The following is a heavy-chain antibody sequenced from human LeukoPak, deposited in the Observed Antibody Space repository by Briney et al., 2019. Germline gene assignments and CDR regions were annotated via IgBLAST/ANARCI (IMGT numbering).Heavy chain of an antibody. Sequence: SETLSLTCAVYGGSFSGYYWSWFRQPPGKGLEWIGRIYTSASTNYNPSLKSRVTMSVDTSKNQFSLKLSSVTAADTAVSSCARLNYHILTGYYPFDYWGQATLVTVSS. CDR2: IYTSAST. J-gene: IGHJ4*02. V-gene: IGHV4-59*10. CDR3: ARLNYHILTGYYPFDY. D-gene: IGHD3-9*01. CDR1: GGSFSGYY.